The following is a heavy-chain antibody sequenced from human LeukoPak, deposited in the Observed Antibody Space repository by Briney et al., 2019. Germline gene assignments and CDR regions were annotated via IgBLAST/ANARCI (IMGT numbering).Heavy chain of an antibody. J-gene: IGHJ4*02. CDR3: AKEGIYGGNSLLSYFDY. Sequence: PGRSLRLTCAASGFTFDDYGMHWVRQAPGKGLEWVSGISWSSATIGYADSVKGRFTISRDNAKNSLYLQVSGLRAEDTAFYYCAKEGIYGGNSLLSYFDYWGQGTLVTVSS. D-gene: IGHD4-23*01. CDR1: GFTFDDYG. CDR2: ISWSSATI. V-gene: IGHV3-9*01.